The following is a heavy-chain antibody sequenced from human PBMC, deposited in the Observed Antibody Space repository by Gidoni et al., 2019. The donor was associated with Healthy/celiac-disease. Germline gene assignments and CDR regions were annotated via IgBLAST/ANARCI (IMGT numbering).Heavy chain of an antibody. CDR1: GGSISSGDYY. Sequence: QVQLQESGPGLVKPSQTLSLTCTVSGGSISSGDYYWSWIRQPPGKGLEWIGYIYYSGSTYYNPSLKSRVTISVDTSKNQFSLKLSSVTAADTAVYYCARVSRDGYIWNPYFDYWGQGTLVTVSS. J-gene: IGHJ4*02. D-gene: IGHD5-12*01. CDR3: ARVSRDGYIWNPYFDY. CDR2: IYYSGST. V-gene: IGHV4-30-4*01.